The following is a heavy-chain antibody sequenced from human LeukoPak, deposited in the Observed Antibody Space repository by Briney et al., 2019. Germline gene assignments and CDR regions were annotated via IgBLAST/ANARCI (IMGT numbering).Heavy chain of an antibody. CDR3: ARREPHGDYGGKIRYYYYMDV. CDR2: INHSGST. J-gene: IGHJ6*03. Sequence: LRLSCAASGFTFTSYELNWVRQAPGKGLEWIGEINHSGSTNYNPSLKSRITISVDTSKNQFSLKLSSLTAADTAMYYCARREPHGDYGGKIRYYYYMDVWGKGTTITISS. D-gene: IGHD4-23*01. V-gene: IGHV4-34*01. CDR1: GFTFTSYE.